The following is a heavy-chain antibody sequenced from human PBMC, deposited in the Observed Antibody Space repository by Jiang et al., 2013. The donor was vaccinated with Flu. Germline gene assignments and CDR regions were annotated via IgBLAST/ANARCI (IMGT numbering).Heavy chain of an antibody. CDR2: INVSGTT. D-gene: IGHD6-19*01. J-gene: IGHJ5*01. V-gene: IGHV4-34*01. Sequence: LLKPSETPSLTCAFYGGSFNGYFWSWIRQIPGKGLEWIGEINVSGTTNYHPSLKSRVTISVDRSKKEFSLRLTSVTAADAGTYYCARGDSGPRLGSWGQGTLVTVSS. CDR3: ARGDSGPRLGS. CDR1: GGSFNGYF.